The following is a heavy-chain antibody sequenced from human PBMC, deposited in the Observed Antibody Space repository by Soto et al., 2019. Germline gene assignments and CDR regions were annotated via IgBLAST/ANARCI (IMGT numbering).Heavy chain of an antibody. D-gene: IGHD4-17*01. CDR1: GGSMSSSNW. V-gene: IGHV4-4*02. J-gene: IGHJ4*02. CDR3: ARSEATVLDY. Sequence: QVQLQESGPGLLKPSGTLSLTCTVSGGSMSSSNWWNWVRQPPGKGLEWIGETHHSGRTNYNPSLQSRVTISVDKSKNHFSLKLSSVTAADTAVYYCARSEATVLDYWGQGTLVTVSS. CDR2: THHSGRT.